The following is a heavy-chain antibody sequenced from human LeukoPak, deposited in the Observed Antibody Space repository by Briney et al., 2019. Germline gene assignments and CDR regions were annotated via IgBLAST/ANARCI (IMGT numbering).Heavy chain of an antibody. CDR2: ISAYNGNT. CDR3: ARGDYYGSPKTVAA. CDR1: GGTFSSYA. J-gene: IGHJ5*02. Sequence: ASVKVSCKASGGTFSSYAISWVRQAPGQGLEWMGWISAYNGNTNYAQKLQGRVTMTTDTSTSTAYMELRSLRSDDTAIYYCARGDYYGSPKTVAAWGQGTLVTVSS. D-gene: IGHD3-10*01. V-gene: IGHV1-18*01.